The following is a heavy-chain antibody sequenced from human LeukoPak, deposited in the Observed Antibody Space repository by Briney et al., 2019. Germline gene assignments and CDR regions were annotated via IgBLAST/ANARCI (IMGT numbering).Heavy chain of an antibody. CDR3: AKGDASPVHLLTGH. D-gene: IGHD3-9*01. V-gene: IGHV3-23*01. J-gene: IGHJ4*02. CDR2: ISGSGDDT. Sequence: GGSLRLSCAASGFSFSTYAMTWVRQAPGKGLEWVTGISGSGDDTYYADSVKGRFTVSRDNSKNTLYLQMNSLRVEDTAVYYCAKGDASPVHLLTGHWGQGTLVTVSS. CDR1: GFSFSTYA.